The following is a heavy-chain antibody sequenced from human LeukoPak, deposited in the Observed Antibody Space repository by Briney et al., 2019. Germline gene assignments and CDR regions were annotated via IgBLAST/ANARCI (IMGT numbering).Heavy chain of an antibody. CDR3: ARGNRVLISSSTNFDY. V-gene: IGHV3-21*01. CDR1: GFTFSSYS. CDR2: ISSSSSYI. J-gene: IGHJ4*02. D-gene: IGHD6-6*01. Sequence: GGSLRLSCAASGFTFSSYSMNWVRQAPGKGLEWVSSISSSSSYIYYADSVKGRFTISRDNAKNSLYLQMNSLRAEDTAVYYCARGNRVLISSSTNFDYWGQGTLVTVSS.